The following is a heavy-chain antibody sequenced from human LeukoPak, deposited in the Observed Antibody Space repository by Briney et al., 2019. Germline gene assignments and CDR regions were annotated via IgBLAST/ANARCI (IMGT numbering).Heavy chain of an antibody. V-gene: IGHV3-23*01. CDR3: AKARRYTSDLDY. CDR2: ITASGGNS. D-gene: IGHD6-19*01. Sequence: GGSLRLSCAASGFTFSSYAMSWVRQTPGKGLEWVSAITASGGNSYYTDSVKGRFTISRDISKSTLYLQLNSLRAEDTAVYYCAKARRYTSDLDYWGQGTLVTVSS. CDR1: GFTFSSYA. J-gene: IGHJ4*02.